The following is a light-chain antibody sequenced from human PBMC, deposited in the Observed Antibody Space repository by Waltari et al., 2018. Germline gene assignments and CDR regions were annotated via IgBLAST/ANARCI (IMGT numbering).Light chain of an antibody. Sequence: DIQMTQSPDSLAVSLGERATINCQSSQSVLYSSNNKNYLAWYQQKPCQPPKLLIYLASTRESGVPDRFSGSGSGTDFTLTISSLQAEDVAVYYCQQYYSTPWTFGQGTKVEIK. CDR3: QQYYSTPWT. J-gene: IGKJ1*01. CDR1: QSVLYSSNNKNY. CDR2: LAS. V-gene: IGKV4-1*01.